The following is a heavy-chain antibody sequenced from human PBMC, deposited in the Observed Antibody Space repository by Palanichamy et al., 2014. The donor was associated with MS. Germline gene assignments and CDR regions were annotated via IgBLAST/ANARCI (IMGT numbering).Heavy chain of an antibody. J-gene: IGHJ4*02. CDR1: GFTFSDYF. Sequence: VQLVESGGGLVKPGGSLRLSCADSGFTFSDYFMTWIRQAPGKGLESISYIDSSGGTKYYADSVKGRFTISRDNAKNSLYLQMNSLRAEDTAVYYCARGPNRNYYDSRGYLDFWGQGTLVTVSS. D-gene: IGHD3-22*01. CDR3: ARGPNRNYYDSRGYLDF. CDR2: IDSSGGTK. V-gene: IGHV3-11*04.